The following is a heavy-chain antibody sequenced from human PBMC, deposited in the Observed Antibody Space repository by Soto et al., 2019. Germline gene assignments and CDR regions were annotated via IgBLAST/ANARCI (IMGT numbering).Heavy chain of an antibody. CDR1: VDPTTSHY. J-gene: IGHJ5*01. V-gene: IGHV4-59*11. CDR3: ARDVYDSVGYTWFDS. Sequence: LQTLSLTCTLSVDPTTSHYWGWIRQAPGKGMECIAHNHNSGTSTHNPLLNGRVTISIDMSKRQCSLELTSLTSADTAVYYCARDVYDSVGYTWFDSWSQGTLVTVSS. CDR2: NHNSGTS. D-gene: IGHD3-22*01.